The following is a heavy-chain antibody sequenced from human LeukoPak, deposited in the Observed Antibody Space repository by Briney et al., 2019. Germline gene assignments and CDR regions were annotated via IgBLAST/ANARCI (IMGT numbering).Heavy chain of an antibody. Sequence: GGSLRLSCAASGFTFSSYWMSWVRQAPGKGLEWVANIKRDGSETFYVDSVKGRFTISRDNAKNSLYLHMNSLRAEDTAVYYCARYSRHFDCWGQGTLVTVSS. D-gene: IGHD2-21*01. CDR1: GFTFSSYW. CDR3: ARYSRHFDC. J-gene: IGHJ4*02. V-gene: IGHV3-7*05. CDR2: IKRDGSET.